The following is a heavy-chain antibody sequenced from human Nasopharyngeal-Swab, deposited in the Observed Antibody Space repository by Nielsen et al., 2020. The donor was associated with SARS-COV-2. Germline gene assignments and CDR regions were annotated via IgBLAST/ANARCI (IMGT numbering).Heavy chain of an antibody. Sequence: SETLSLTCAVYGGSFSGYYWSWIRQPPGKGLEWIGEINHSGSTNYNPSLKSRVTISVDTSKNQFSLKLSSVTAADTAVYYCARGASYYYVIWGQGTLVTVSS. V-gene: IGHV4-34*01. CDR2: INHSGST. J-gene: IGHJ4*02. CDR1: GGSFSGYY. CDR3: ARGASYYYVI. D-gene: IGHD3-10*02.